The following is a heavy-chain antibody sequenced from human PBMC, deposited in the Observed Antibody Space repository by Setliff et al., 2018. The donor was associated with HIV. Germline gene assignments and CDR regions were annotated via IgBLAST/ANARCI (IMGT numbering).Heavy chain of an antibody. CDR1: GASISDTIW. D-gene: IGHD6-13*01. CDR3: ANFLPDTAAAGPRFDY. J-gene: IGHJ4*02. Sequence: TLSLTCAVSGASISDTIWWSWVRQSPGKGLEWIGEMFHSGTTHYNPSLKSRVTLSLDKSRNQISLNLRSVTAADTAVYYCANFLPDTAAAGPRFDYWGQGTLVTVSS. V-gene: IGHV4-4*02. CDR2: MFHSGTT.